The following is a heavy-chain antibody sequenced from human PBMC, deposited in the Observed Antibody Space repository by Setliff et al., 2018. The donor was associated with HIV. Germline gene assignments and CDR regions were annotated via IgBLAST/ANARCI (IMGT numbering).Heavy chain of an antibody. V-gene: IGHV3-7*03. CDR2: IEKDGSEK. CDR1: GFIVSDNH. D-gene: IGHD6-6*01. CDR3: ARGHYSSSSG. Sequence: HPGGSLRLSCAASGFIVSDNHMTWVRQAPGKGLEWVANIEKDGSEKYYVDSVKGRFTISRDNAKNSLYLQMNSLRAEDTAVYYCARGHYSSSSGWGQGALVTVSS. J-gene: IGHJ4*02.